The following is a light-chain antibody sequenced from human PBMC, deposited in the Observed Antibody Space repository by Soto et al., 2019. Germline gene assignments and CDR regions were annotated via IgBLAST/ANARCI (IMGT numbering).Light chain of an antibody. Sequence: EVVMTQSPATLSVSPGERATLSCRASQSARSSLGWYQQKPGQPPSLLIYDVSTRATGIPARFSGSGSGTEFTLTISSLQSEDFAVYYCQQYNNWWTFGQGTKVDIK. CDR1: QSARSS. CDR2: DVS. J-gene: IGKJ1*01. CDR3: QQYNNWWT. V-gene: IGKV3-15*01.